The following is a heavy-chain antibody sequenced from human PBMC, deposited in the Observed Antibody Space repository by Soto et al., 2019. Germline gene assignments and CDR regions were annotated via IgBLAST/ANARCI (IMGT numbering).Heavy chain of an antibody. CDR1: GFTFSSYA. J-gene: IGHJ5*02. V-gene: IGHV3-23*01. Sequence: EVQLLESGGGLVQPGGSLRLSCAASGFTFSSYAMSWVRPAPGKGLEWVSAISGSGGSTYYADSVKGRFTISRDNSKNTLYLQMNSRRAEDTAVYYCAKGQVPAAMNEYYWFDPCGQGTLVTVAS. CDR2: ISGSGGST. D-gene: IGHD2-2*01. CDR3: AKGQVPAAMNEYYWFDP.